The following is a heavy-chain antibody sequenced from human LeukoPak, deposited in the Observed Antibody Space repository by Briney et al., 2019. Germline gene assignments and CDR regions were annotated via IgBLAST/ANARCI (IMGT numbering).Heavy chain of an antibody. CDR1: GFTFSSYS. CDR3: ARVFGPDYYGSGSYDLDGY. CDR2: ISSSSSTI. Sequence: GSLRLSCAASGFTFSSYSMNWVRQAPGKGLEWVSYISSSSSTIYYADSVKRRFTISRDNAKNSLYLQMNSLRAEDTAVYYCARVFGPDYYGSGSYDLDGYWGQGTLVTVSS. V-gene: IGHV3-48*04. D-gene: IGHD3-10*01. J-gene: IGHJ4*02.